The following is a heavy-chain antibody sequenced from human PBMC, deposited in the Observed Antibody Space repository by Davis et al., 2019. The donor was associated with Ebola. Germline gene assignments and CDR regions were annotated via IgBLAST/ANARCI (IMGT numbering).Heavy chain of an antibody. D-gene: IGHD2-21*02. CDR2: VNPNSGQT. V-gene: IGHV1-8*01. CDR1: GYSFTDYD. Sequence: ASVKVSCKASGYSFTDYDINWVRQAPGQGLEWMAWVNPNSGQTGYGQKFVGRVTMTTSTSTGTAYMELSTLRSDDTAVYFCARGQHCGGGGYCSFHFDSWGQGTLVTVSS. CDR3: ARGQHCGGGGYCSFHFDS. J-gene: IGHJ4*02.